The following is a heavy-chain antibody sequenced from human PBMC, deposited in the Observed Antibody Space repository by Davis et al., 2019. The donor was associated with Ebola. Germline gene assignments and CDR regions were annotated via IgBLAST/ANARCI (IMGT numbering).Heavy chain of an antibody. V-gene: IGHV3-21*01. CDR1: GFTFSSNS. D-gene: IGHD2-21*02. J-gene: IGHJ2*01. CDR2: ISSSSNYI. CDR3: VRDPALVVTGGGWFFGL. Sequence: GGSLRLSCAASGFTFSSNSMNWVRQAPGKGLEWASFISSSSNYIYYADSVKGRFTVSRDNAKNSLYLQMNSLRAEDTAVYYCVRDPALVVTGGGWFFGLWGRGTLVTVSS.